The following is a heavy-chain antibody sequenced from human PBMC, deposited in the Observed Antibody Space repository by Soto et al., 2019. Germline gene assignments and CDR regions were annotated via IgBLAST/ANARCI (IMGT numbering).Heavy chain of an antibody. V-gene: IGHV1-8*01. CDR3: ARDRRGYCDN. CDR2: MNPNRGNT. J-gene: IGHJ4*02. Sequence: QVQLVQSGAEVKKPGASVKVSCKASGYTFTRYDINWVRQATGQGLEWMGWMNPNRGNTGYAQKLQGRVTMTRNTSISTAYMELSSLRAEDSAVYYWARDRRGYCDNWGQGTLVTVSS. CDR1: GYTFTRYD. D-gene: IGHD3-22*01.